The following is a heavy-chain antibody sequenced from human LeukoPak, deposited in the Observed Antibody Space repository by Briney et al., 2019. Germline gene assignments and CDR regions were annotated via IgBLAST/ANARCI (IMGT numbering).Heavy chain of an antibody. V-gene: IGHV3-49*03. CDR3: SRGGMIVVVITSDDAFDM. D-gene: IGHD3-22*01. CDR2: IRSKAYGGTT. Sequence: PGRSLRLSCAASGFTFSRYGMHWFRQAPGKGLEWVGCIRSKAYGGTTEYAASVKGRFTISRDDSKSIAYLQMNSLKTEDTAVYYCSRGGMIVVVITSDDAFDMWGQGTMVTVSS. CDR1: GFTFSRYG. J-gene: IGHJ3*02.